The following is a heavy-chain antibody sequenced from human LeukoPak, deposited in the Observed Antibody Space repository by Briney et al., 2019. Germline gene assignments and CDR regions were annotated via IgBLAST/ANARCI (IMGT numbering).Heavy chain of an antibody. CDR1: GYTFTGYY. V-gene: IGHV1-2*06. J-gene: IGHJ4*02. Sequence: GASVKVSCKASGYTFTGYYMHWVRQAPGQGLEWMGRINPNSGGTNYTQKFQGRVTMTRDTSISTAYMELSRLRSDDTAVYYCAIIAVAGSLDYWGQGTLVTVSS. D-gene: IGHD6-19*01. CDR2: INPNSGGT. CDR3: AIIAVAGSLDY.